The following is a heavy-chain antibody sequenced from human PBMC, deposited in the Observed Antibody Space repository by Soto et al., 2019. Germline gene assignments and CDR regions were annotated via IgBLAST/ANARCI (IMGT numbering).Heavy chain of an antibody. CDR2: MNPNSGNT. V-gene: IGHV1-8*01. CDR3: ARVITMVRGVIMDDWYFDL. CDR1: GYTFTSYD. D-gene: IGHD3-10*01. J-gene: IGHJ2*01. Sequence: QVQLVQSGAEVKKPGASVKISCKASGYTFTSYDINWVRQATGQGLEWMGWMNPNSGNTGYAQKFQGRVTMTRNTSISTAYMELSSLRSEDTAVYYCARVITMVRGVIMDDWYFDLWGRGTLVTVSS.